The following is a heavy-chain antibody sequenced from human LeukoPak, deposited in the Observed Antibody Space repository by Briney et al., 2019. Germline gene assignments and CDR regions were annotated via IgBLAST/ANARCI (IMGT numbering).Heavy chain of an antibody. D-gene: IGHD3-16*01. V-gene: IGHV1-46*01. CDR3: ATQFYVWGSYGDY. CDR2: INPSGGST. CDR1: GFTFTSSA. J-gene: IGHJ4*02. Sequence: ASVKVSCKASGFTFTSSAVHWVRQAPGQGLEWMGIINPSGGSTIYAQKFQGRVTMSEDTSTDTAYMELSSLRSEDTAVYYCATQFYVWGSYGDYWGQGTLVTVSS.